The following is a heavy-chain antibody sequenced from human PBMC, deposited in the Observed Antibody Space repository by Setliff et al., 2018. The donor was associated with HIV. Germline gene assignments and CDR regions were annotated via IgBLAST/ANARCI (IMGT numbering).Heavy chain of an antibody. CDR2: MYYTGST. D-gene: IGHD6-19*01. V-gene: IGHV4-39*01. CDR1: GGSTDSGSYY. J-gene: IGHJ4*02. Sequence: SETLSLTCTVSGGSTDSGSYYWAWVRQPPGKGLEWIGSMYYTGSTYYTPSLKSRVTISIDTSKNQFSLKLNSVTAADTAMYYCASDGGGSGWYFVLGYSDYWGPGTLVTVSS. CDR3: ASDGGGSGWYFVLGYSDY.